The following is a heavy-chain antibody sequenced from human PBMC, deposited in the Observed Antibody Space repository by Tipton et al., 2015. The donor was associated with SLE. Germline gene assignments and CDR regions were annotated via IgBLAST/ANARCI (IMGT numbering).Heavy chain of an antibody. V-gene: IGHV4-34*01. CDR1: GGSFSDYY. CDR3: ARGDTPGYYYYGMDV. D-gene: IGHD2-15*01. J-gene: IGHJ6*02. CDR2: INHGRSA. Sequence: TLSLTCAVFGGSFSDYYWTWIRQPPGEGLQWIGDINHGRSANYNPSLKSRVTISLDTSKNQFSLSLSSVTAADTAVYYCARGDTPGYYYYGMDVWGQGTTVTVSS.